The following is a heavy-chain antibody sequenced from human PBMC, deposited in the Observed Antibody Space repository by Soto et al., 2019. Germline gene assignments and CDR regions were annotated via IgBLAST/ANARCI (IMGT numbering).Heavy chain of an antibody. CDR2: IYYSGST. CDR3: ARRTTVAKNWYFDL. D-gene: IGHD4-17*01. V-gene: IGHV4-61*01. Sequence: QVQLQESGPGLVKPSETLSLTCTVSGGSVSSGSYYWSWIRQPPGKGLEWIGYIYYSGSTNYNPSLKRRVTISVDTSKNQFSLKLSSVTAADTAVYYCARRTTVAKNWYFDLWGRGTLFTVSS. CDR1: GGSVSSGSYY. J-gene: IGHJ2*01.